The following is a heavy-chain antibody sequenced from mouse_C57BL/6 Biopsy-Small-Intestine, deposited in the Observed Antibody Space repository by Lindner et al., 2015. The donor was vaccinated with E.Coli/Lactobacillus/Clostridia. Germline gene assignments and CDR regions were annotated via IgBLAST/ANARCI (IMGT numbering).Heavy chain of an antibody. D-gene: IGHD2-3*01. Sequence: VQLQESGGGLVKPGGSLKLSCAASGFTFSSYGMSWVRQTPDKRLEWVATISSGGSYTYYPDSVKGRFTISRDNAKNTLYLQMSSLKSVDTAMYYCARHLYDSSPHWYFDVWGTGTTVTVSS. J-gene: IGHJ1*03. CDR2: ISSGGSYT. V-gene: IGHV5-6*01. CDR1: GFTFSSYG. CDR3: ARHLYDSSPHWYFDV.